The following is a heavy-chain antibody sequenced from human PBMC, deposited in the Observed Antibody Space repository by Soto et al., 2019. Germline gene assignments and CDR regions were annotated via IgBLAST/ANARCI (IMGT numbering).Heavy chain of an antibody. J-gene: IGHJ4*02. CDR1: GFIFRTYS. V-gene: IGHV3-21*06. Sequence: PGWSLRLSCAASGFIFRTYSMNWVRQAPGKGLEWISSISGSSIYLYYADSVKGRVTISRDNAKNSLHLQMDSLRPEDTAVYYCARWGDATGYYLDYWGQGTLVTVSS. D-gene: IGHD3-9*01. CDR3: ARWGDATGYYLDY. CDR2: ISGSSIYL.